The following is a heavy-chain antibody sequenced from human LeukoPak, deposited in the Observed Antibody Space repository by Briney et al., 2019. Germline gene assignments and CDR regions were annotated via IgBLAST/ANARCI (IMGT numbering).Heavy chain of an antibody. V-gene: IGHV1-69*13. J-gene: IGHJ4*02. CDR2: IIPIFGTA. D-gene: IGHD6-6*01. CDR1: GGTFSSYA. CDR3: ARGGVYSSSSGPRHFDY. Sequence: SVKVSCKASGGTFSSYAISWVRQAPGQGLEWMGGIIPIFGTANYAQKFQGRVTITADESTSTAYMELSSLRSEDTAVYYCARGGVYSSSSGPRHFDYWGQGTLVTVSS.